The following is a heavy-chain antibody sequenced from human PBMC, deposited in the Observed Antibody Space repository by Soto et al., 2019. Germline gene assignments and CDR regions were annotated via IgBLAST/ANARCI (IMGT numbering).Heavy chain of an antibody. CDR3: TRSTWMDWFDA. D-gene: IGHD5-12*01. J-gene: IGHJ5*02. V-gene: IGHV3-21*01. CDR1: GFTFSDYA. Sequence: PGGSLRHSCVGAGFTFSDYAMNWVRQAPGKGLEWVSSLSSSSTYIYYADSMKGRLTISRDNAKNSVSLQMDRLRDDDTAVYYCTRSTWMDWFDAWGQGILVTVSS. CDR2: LSSSSTYI.